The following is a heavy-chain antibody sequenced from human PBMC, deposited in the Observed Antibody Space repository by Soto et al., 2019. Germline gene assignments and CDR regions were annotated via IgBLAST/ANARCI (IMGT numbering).Heavy chain of an antibody. CDR1: GYTFDNYA. CDR3: ARVQYSGYDFKLAFDI. CDR2: IHAGNGYT. Sequence: QVQLVQSGAQVKKPGASVKVSCKASGYTFDNYALHWVRQAPGGRLEWVGWIHAGNGYTKYSQSFQGRVTITRDTSASTVRMDLGSPRSEGTAVYYCARVQYSGYDFKLAFDIWGQGTMVTVSS. V-gene: IGHV1-3*01. J-gene: IGHJ3*02. D-gene: IGHD5-12*01.